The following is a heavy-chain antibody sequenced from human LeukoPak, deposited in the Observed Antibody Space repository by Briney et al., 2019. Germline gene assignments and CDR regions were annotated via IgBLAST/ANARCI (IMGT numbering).Heavy chain of an antibody. V-gene: IGHV3-13*04. CDR1: GFTFSSYD. Sequence: PGGSLRLSCAASGFTFSSYDMHWVRQATGKGLEWVSGFGTAGDSYYPDSVKGRFTISRDNSKNTLYLQMNSLRAEDTAVYYCARGRFGELSVATFDIWGQGTMVTVSS. D-gene: IGHD3-10*01. CDR2: FGTAGDS. J-gene: IGHJ3*02. CDR3: ARGRFGELSVATFDI.